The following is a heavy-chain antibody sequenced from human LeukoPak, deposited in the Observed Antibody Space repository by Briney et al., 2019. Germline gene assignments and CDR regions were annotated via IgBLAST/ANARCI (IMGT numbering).Heavy chain of an antibody. J-gene: IGHJ6*03. CDR1: GGSSSSYC. Sequence: PSETLSLTCTVSGGSSSSYCWIWMGQPPGKGREWMGYIYTSGSTNYNPSLKSQVTRSQDTCKNQVSLKLSSVTAADTAVYSCAGSDQRYYYYYMDVWPKGTTVSV. D-gene: IGHD2-15*01. CDR3: AGSDQRYYYYYMDV. V-gene: IGHV4-4*09. CDR2: IYTSGST.